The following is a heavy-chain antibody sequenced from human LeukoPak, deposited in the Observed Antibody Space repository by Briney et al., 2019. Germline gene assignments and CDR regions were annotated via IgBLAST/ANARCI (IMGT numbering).Heavy chain of an antibody. V-gene: IGHV3-23*01. CDR1: GFTFSSYA. J-gene: IGHJ4*02. Sequence: GGSLRLSCAASGFTFSSYAMSWVRQAPGKGLEWVSAISSSGGSTYYADSVKGRFTISRDNSKNTLYLQMNSLRAEDTAVYYCAKDPDRITIFGVVIEKTDYWGQGTLVTVSS. D-gene: IGHD3-3*01. CDR3: AKDPDRITIFGVVIEKTDY. CDR2: ISSSGGST.